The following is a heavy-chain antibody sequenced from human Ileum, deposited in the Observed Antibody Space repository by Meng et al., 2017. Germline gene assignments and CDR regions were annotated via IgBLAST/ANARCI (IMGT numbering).Heavy chain of an antibody. V-gene: IGHV4-61*08. CDR1: GGSCRTSDYQ. Sequence: QWQLTCAAPGRVRPSRSLSRTSSVSGGSCRTSDYQWGWIRQHPGKGLEWIGYAGTNYNPSLKSRVTISVDTSKRQFSLKLTSVTAADTAVYYCARDHWGSLDYWGQGILVTVSS. CDR2: AGT. J-gene: IGHJ4*02. CDR3: ARDHWGSLDY. D-gene: IGHD7-27*01.